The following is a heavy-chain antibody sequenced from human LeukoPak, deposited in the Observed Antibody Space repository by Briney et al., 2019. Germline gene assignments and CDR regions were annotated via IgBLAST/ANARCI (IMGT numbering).Heavy chain of an antibody. J-gene: IGHJ4*02. D-gene: IGHD3-22*01. CDR3: ARALTYYYDSSGVGGQDFDF. CDR2: ISAYNGNT. Sequence: ASVKVSCKASGYTFTSYGISWVRQAPGQGLEWMGWISAYNGNTNYAQKLQGRVTMTTDTSTTTAYMELRSLRSEDTAVYYCARALTYYYDSSGVGGQDFDFWGQGTLVTVSS. CDR1: GYTFTSYG. V-gene: IGHV1-18*01.